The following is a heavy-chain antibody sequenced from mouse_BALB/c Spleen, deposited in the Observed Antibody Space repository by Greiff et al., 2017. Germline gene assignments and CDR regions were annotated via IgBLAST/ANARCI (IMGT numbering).Heavy chain of an antibody. Sequence: EVKLVESGGGLVKPGGSLKLSCAASGFTFSSYAMSWVRQTPEKRLEWVATISSGGSYTYYPDSVKGRFTISRDNAKNTLYLQMSSLRSEDTAMYYCAIQDYYGSSFDYWGQGTTLTVSS. J-gene: IGHJ2*01. CDR1: GFTFSSYA. V-gene: IGHV5-9-3*01. CDR3: AIQDYYGSSFDY. D-gene: IGHD1-1*01. CDR2: ISSGGSYT.